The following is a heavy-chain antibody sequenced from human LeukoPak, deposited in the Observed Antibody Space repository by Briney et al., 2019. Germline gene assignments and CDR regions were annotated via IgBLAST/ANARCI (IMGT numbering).Heavy chain of an antibody. D-gene: IGHD5-24*01. V-gene: IGHV3-74*01. J-gene: IGHJ4*02. CDR1: GFTFSSYW. Sequence: GGSLRLSCAASGFTFSSYWMHWVRHAPGKGLVWVSRINSDGSSTSYADSVKGRFTISRDNSKNTLYLQMNSLRAEDTAVYYCAREDGYRSSLVQQDYWGQGTLVTVSS. CDR2: INSDGSST. CDR3: AREDGYRSSLVQQDY.